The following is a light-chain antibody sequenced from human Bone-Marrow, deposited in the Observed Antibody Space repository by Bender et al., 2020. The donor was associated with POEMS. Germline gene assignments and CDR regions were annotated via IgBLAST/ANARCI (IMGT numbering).Light chain of an antibody. CDR1: SSYVGNYNL. CDR2: EVT. V-gene: IGLV2-23*02. Sequence: QSALTQPASVSGSPGQSITISCTGTSSYVGNYNLVSWYQQYPGKAPKFIIYEVTKRPSGVSNRFSGSKSGYTASLTISGLQAEDEADYYCCSYSGRDTLIFGGGTKVTVL. J-gene: IGLJ2*01. CDR3: CSYSGRDTLI.